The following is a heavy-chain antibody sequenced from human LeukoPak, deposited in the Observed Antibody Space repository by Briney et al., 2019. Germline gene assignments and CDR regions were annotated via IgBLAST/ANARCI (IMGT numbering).Heavy chain of an antibody. CDR3: ARARVYGYSSGGLIDF. Sequence: GGSLRLSCAASRLTFSTYTMHWVRQAPGKGLEWLSSISSRSNFINYSDSVRGRFTISRDNADNSLFLQMNSLSAEDTAVYYCARARVYGYSSGGLIDFWGQGTTVTVSS. D-gene: IGHD5-18*01. CDR2: ISSRSNFI. V-gene: IGHV3-21*06. J-gene: IGHJ4*02. CDR1: RLTFSTYT.